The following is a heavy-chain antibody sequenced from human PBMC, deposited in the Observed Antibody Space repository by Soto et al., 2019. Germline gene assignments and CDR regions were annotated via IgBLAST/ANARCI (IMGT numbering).Heavy chain of an antibody. CDR1: GDSVSTNSAT. D-gene: IGHD3-16*01. V-gene: IGHV6-1*01. J-gene: IGHJ5*01. CDR2: TYYRSKWEI. CDR3: ARLIGNSWLDS. Sequence: QVQLQQSGPGLVKPSQTLSLTCAISGDSVSTNSATWDWIRQSPSRGLEWLGRTYYRSKWEIDYAVSVRAPITITPDTSNNQLSLQLNSVTPDDTAVYYCARLIGNSWLDSWGQGILVTVSS.